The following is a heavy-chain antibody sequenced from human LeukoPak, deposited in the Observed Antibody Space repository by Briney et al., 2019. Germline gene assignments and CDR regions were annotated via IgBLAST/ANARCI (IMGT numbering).Heavy chain of an antibody. Sequence: ASVKVSCKASGGTFSSYAISWVRQAPGQGLEWMGRIIPILGIANYAQKFQGRVTITADKSTSTAYMELSSLRSEDTAVYYCARSTYYYDSSGSGVACDIWGQETMVTVSS. D-gene: IGHD3-22*01. CDR3: ARSTYYYDSSGSGVACDI. V-gene: IGHV1-69*04. J-gene: IGHJ3*02. CDR2: IIPILGIA. CDR1: GGTFSSYA.